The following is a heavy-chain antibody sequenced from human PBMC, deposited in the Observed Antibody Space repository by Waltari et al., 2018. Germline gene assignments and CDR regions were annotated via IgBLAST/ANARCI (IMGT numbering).Heavy chain of an antibody. Sequence: QVQLQESGPGLVKPSETLSLTCTVSGGSISGSYWGWIRQPPGKGLAWIGYIHSVGSTKYNPSFQSPITISVDTSKNQFSLKLTSVTAADTAVYYCAMISLAISATRGHFAYWGQGILVTVSS. D-gene: IGHD3-10*01. J-gene: IGHJ4*02. V-gene: IGHV4-59*01. CDR3: AMISLAISATRGHFAY. CDR1: GGSISGSY. CDR2: IHSVGST.